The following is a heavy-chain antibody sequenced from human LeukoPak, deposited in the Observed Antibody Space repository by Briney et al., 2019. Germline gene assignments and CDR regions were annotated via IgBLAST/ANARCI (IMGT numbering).Heavy chain of an antibody. J-gene: IGHJ4*02. CDR1: GGSISSSNW. V-gene: IGHV4-4*02. Sequence: SETLSLTCAVSGGSISSSNWWSWVRQPPGKGLEWIGEIYHSGSTNYNPSLKSRVTISVDKSKNQFSLKLSSVTAADTAVYYCARATRYYYDSSGYWFDYWGQGTLVTVSS. CDR2: IYHSGST. D-gene: IGHD3-22*01. CDR3: ARATRYYYDSSGYWFDY.